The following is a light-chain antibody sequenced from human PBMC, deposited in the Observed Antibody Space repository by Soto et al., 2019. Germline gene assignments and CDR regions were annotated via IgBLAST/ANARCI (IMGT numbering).Light chain of an antibody. J-gene: IGLJ1*01. CDR2: GNS. CDR1: SSNIVAGYD. Sequence: QSVLTQPPSVSGAPGQRVTISCTGSSSNIVAGYDVHWYQQLPGTAPKLLIYGNSNRPSGVPDRFSGSKSGTSASLAITGLQAEDEADYYCRSYDSSLSEYVFGTGTKLTVL. CDR3: RSYDSSLSEYV. V-gene: IGLV1-40*01.